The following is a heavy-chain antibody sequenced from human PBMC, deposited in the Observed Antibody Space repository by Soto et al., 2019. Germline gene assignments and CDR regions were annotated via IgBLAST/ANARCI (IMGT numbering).Heavy chain of an antibody. D-gene: IGHD3-22*01. CDR1: GFTFSSYG. CDR2: ISYDGSNT. CDR3: AKDHHFDSSGYCGY. Sequence: QVLLVDSGGGVVQPGRSLTLSCAGSGFTFSSYGMHRVRQAPGHGLVWVAVISYDGSNTYYADSVKGRFTISRDNSKNTLYLRMNSLRAEDTAVYYCAKDHHFDSSGYCGYWGQGTLLAVSS. V-gene: IGHV3-30*18. J-gene: IGHJ4*02.